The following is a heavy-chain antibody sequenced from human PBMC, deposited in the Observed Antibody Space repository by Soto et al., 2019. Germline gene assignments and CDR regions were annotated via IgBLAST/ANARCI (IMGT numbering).Heavy chain of an antibody. CDR1: LFTFIGYS. V-gene: IGHV1-2*04. CDR3: ARGNYDFWRAYYGLRAVGYYYGLAA. D-gene: IGHD3-3*01. CDR2: INPNIGAT. Sequence: ASVKVSCMSSLFTFIGYSLHCPRQALGQGLEWLGWINPNIGATTYAQELPGCVPMPRDTSISTAYMALSRLRSDAMAVYYCARGNYDFWRAYYGLRAVGYYYGLAAWGQGTAVTVSS. J-gene: IGHJ6*02.